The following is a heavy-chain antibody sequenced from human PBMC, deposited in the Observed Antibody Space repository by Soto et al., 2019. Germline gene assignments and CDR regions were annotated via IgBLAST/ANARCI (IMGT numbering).Heavy chain of an antibody. J-gene: IGHJ4*02. CDR3: ARRYAGNFDY. V-gene: IGHV4-59*01. D-gene: IGHD2-8*01. CDR1: GGSISSYY. CDR2: IYSSGST. Sequence: QVQLQESGPGLVKPSETLSLTCTVSGGSISSYYWSWIRQPPGKGLEWIGYIYSSGSTNYNPSLKSRVTISVDTSKNQFSLKLSSVTAADTAVYYCARRYAGNFDYWGQGTLVTVSS.